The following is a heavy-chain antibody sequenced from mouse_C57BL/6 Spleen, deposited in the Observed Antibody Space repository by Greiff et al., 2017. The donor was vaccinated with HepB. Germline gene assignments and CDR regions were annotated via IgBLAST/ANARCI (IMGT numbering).Heavy chain of an antibody. CDR3: ARLKGGNWAMGY. D-gene: IGHD2-1*01. J-gene: IGHJ4*01. CDR2: IYPGDGDP. CDR1: GYAFSSSW. Sequence: VQVVESGPELVKPGASVKISCKASGYAFSSSWMNWVKQRPGKGLEWIGRIYPGDGDPNYNGKFKGKAIMTADKSSSTAYMQLSSLTSEDSAVYFGARLKGGNWAMGYWGQGTSVTVSS. V-gene: IGHV1-82*01.